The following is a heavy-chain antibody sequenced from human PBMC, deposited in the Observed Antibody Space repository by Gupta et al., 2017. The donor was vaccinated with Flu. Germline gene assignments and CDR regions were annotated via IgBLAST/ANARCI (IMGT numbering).Heavy chain of an antibody. V-gene: IGHV3-13*01. J-gene: IGHJ6*02. D-gene: IGHD2-2*01. Sequence: EVQLVESGGGLVQPGGCLRLSCAASGFTFSSSYMHWVRQATEKGLEGVSAIGTAGDTYYPGSVKGRFTISREKAKNSLYLQMNSRIAGDTAVYYCARGSCSSTSCPYYYYGMDVWGQGTTVTGAS. CDR1: GFTFSSSY. CDR2: IGTAGDT. CDR3: ARGSCSSTSCPYYYYGMDV.